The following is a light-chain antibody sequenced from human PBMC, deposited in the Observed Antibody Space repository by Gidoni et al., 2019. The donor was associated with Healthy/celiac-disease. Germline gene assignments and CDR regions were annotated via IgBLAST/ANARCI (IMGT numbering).Light chain of an antibody. CDR2: DAF. V-gene: IGKV1-33*01. CDR1: QDISNY. CDR3: QQYDNLLT. Sequence: DIQMTQYPSSLSASVGDRVPITCQASQDISNYFNWYQQKPGKAPKLLIYDAFKLVNGVPPRFGGGGAGTDFTFTISSLQPEDIATYYCQQYDNLLTFGGGTKVEIK. J-gene: IGKJ4*01.